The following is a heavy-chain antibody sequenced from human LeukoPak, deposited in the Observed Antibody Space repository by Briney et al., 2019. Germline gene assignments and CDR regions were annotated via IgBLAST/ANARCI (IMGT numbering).Heavy chain of an antibody. CDR3: ARDHGGYDGFDY. CDR2: IIPIFGTA. J-gene: IGHJ4*02. CDR1: GGTFSSYA. Sequence: SVKVSCKASGGTFSSYAISWVRQAPGQGLEWMGGIIPIFGTANYAQKFQGRVTITADESTSTAYMELSSLRSEDTAVYYCARDHGGYDGFDYWGQGTLVTVSS. V-gene: IGHV1-69*13. D-gene: IGHD5-12*01.